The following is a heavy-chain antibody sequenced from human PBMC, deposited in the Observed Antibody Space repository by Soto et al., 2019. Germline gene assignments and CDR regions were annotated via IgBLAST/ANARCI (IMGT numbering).Heavy chain of an antibody. CDR2: INPYNGDT. CDR3: ARDLQGVVSNGFDP. CDR1: GYTFTGYY. J-gene: IGHJ5*02. Sequence: ASVKVSCKASGYTFTGYYMHWVRQAPGQGLEWMGWINPYNGDTNYAQKLQGRVTMTTDTSTSTAYMELRSLRSDDTAVYYCARDLQGVVSNGFDPWGQGTLVTVSS. D-gene: IGHD3-3*01. V-gene: IGHV1-18*04.